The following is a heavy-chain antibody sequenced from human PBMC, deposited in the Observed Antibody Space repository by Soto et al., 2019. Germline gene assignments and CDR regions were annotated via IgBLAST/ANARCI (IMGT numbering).Heavy chain of an antibody. Sequence: EVQLVESGGDLVQPGGSLRLSCAASGFTFSTYWMHWVRQVPGKGPEWVSRMSSDGSSTAYADSVRGRFIISRDNAKNTLYLQMNSLRVDDTGVYYCARGTVRDHDLGDHWGLGTLVAVSS. V-gene: IGHV3-74*01. CDR3: ARGTVRDHDLGDH. J-gene: IGHJ4*02. CDR1: GFTFSTYW. CDR2: MSSDGSST.